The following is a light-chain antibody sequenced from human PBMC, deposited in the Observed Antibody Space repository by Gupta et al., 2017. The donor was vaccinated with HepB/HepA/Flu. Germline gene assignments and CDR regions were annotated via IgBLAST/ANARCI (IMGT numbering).Light chain of an antibody. CDR3: QQEGSSPRT. CDR1: QSVRSSY. Sequence: EIVLTQSPATLSLSPGERATLSCGASQSVRSSYLDWYQQKPGRAPRLLIYDASSRATGIPDRFSGSGSGTEFTLTISRLEPEDFAVYYCQQEGSSPRTFGQGTKVEIK. CDR2: DAS. V-gene: IGKV3D-20*01. J-gene: IGKJ1*01.